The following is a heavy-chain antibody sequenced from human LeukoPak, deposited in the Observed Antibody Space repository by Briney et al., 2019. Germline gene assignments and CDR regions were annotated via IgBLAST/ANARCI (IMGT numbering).Heavy chain of an antibody. J-gene: IGHJ3*02. CDR2: IRYDGSNK. D-gene: IGHD2-2*02. Sequence: GGSLRLSCAASGFTFSSYGMHWVRQAPGKGLEWVAFIRYDGSNKYYADSVKGRFTISRDNSKNTLYLQMNSLRAEDTAVYYCAKEGQYCSSTGCYNPTNAFDIWGQGTMVTVSS. CDR1: GFTFSSYG. CDR3: AKEGQYCSSTGCYNPTNAFDI. V-gene: IGHV3-30*02.